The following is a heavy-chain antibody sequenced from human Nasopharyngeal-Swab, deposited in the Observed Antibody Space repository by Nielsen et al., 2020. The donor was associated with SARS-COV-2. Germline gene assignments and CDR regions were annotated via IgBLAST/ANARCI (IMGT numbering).Heavy chain of an antibody. D-gene: IGHD3-3*01. CDR3: ARALFGVVIIPPHYGMDV. J-gene: IGHJ6*02. CDR2: ISSSSSYI. V-gene: IGHV3-21*01. CDR1: GFTFSSYS. Sequence: LKISCAASGFTFSSYSMNWVRQAPGKGLEWVSSISSSSSYIYYADSVKGRFTISRDNAKNSLYLQMNSLRAEDTAVYYCARALFGVVIIPPHYGMDVWGQGTTVTVSS.